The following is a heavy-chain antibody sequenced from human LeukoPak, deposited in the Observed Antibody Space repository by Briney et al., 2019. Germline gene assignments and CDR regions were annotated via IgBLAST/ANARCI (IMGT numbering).Heavy chain of an antibody. J-gene: IGHJ4*02. CDR2: ISGSGGST. V-gene: IGHV3-23*01. Sequence: GGSLRLSCAASGFTFSSYAMSWVRQAPGKGLEWVSAISGSGGSTYFADSVKGRFTISRDNSKNTLYLQMNSLRAEDTAVYYCARRQWLVPKWVFDYWGQGTLVTVSS. CDR3: ARRQWLVPKWVFDY. CDR1: GFTFSSYA. D-gene: IGHD6-19*01.